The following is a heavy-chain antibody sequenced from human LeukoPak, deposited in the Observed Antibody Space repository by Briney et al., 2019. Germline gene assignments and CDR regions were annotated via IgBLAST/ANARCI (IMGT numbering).Heavy chain of an antibody. D-gene: IGHD3-16*01. Sequence: RGSLRLSCAASGFTFSSYSMNWVRQAPGKGLEWVSYISSSSSTIYYADSVKGRFTISRDNAKNSLYLQMNSLRAEDTAVYYCASFATLRRAFDIWGQGTMVTVSS. CDR2: ISSSSSTI. J-gene: IGHJ3*02. CDR1: GFTFSSYS. CDR3: ASFATLRRAFDI. V-gene: IGHV3-48*01.